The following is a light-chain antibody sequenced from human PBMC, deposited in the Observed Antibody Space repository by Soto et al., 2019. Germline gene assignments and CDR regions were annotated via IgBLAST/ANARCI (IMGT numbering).Light chain of an antibody. V-gene: IGKV3-11*01. Sequence: EIVLTQSPATLSLSPGERATLSCRASQSLFSYLAWFQQKPGQAPRLLIYDASNRATGITARFSGSGSGTDFTLTISSLEPEDFAVYYCQQYGSSVLTFGGRTKVEIK. CDR2: DAS. CDR1: QSLFSY. CDR3: QQYGSSVLT. J-gene: IGKJ4*01.